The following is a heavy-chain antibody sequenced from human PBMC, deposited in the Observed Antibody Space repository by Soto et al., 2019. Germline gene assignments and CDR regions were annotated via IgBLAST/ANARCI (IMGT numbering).Heavy chain of an antibody. CDR1: GYYIHFDGYS. V-gene: IGHV4-30-4*01. J-gene: IGHJ5*02. CDR2: IYYTGKT. D-gene: IGHD2-2*01. CDR3: GRDLTSNANCIDH. Sequence: PSEALALPLTFSGYYIHFDGYSGRWIRQRAGKGLEWMGYIYYTGKTYYNPSLDSRLTMSGDRSKNQFSLRLTSVTAADTAVYFCGRDLTSNANCIDHWGQGTLVTVSS.